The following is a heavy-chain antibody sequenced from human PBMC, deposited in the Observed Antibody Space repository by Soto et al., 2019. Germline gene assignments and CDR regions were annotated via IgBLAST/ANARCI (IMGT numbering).Heavy chain of an antibody. CDR2: INHSGST. CDR3: ARYPLVFGVVIIYYYGMDV. CDR1: CGSFIGYY. J-gene: IGHJ6*02. D-gene: IGHD3-3*01. V-gene: IGHV4-34*01. Sequence: SETLSLTCAFYCGSFIGYYWSWIRQPPGKGLEWIGEINHSGSTNYNPSLKSRVTISVDTSKNQFSLKLSSVTAADTAVYYCARYPLVFGVVIIYYYGMDVWGQGTTVTVSS.